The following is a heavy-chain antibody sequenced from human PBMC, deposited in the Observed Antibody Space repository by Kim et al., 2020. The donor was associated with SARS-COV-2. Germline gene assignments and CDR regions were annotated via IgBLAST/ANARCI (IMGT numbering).Heavy chain of an antibody. D-gene: IGHD3-10*02. CDR3: ARPVRGARHDAFDI. CDR2: VHDSGVT. J-gene: IGHJ3*02. Sequence: SETLSLTCTVSGGSIGSNNYYWGWIRQPPGKTLEWIGSVHDSGVTDYSPSLKSRVTISLDTPNNHFSLELTSVTAADTAVYYCARPVRGARHDAFDIWGQGTVVTVSS. V-gene: IGHV4-39*02. CDR1: GGSIGSNNYY.